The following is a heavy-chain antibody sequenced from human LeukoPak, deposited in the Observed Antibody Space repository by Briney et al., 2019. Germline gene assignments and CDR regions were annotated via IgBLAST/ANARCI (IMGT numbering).Heavy chain of an antibody. V-gene: IGHV3-23*01. CDR3: AKRWQGNSRALDY. CDR2: ISGSGGTT. J-gene: IGHJ4*02. Sequence: GGSLRLSCAASGFTFSDYAITWVRQAPGKGLEWVSAISGSGGTTYYADSVKGRFTISRDNSKNTLYLQMNSLRAEDTAIYFCAKRWQGNSRALDYRGQGTLVTVSS. D-gene: IGHD4-23*01. CDR1: GFTFSDYA.